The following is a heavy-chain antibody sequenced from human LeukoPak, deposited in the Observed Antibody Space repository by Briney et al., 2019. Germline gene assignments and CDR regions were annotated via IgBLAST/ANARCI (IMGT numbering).Heavy chain of an antibody. CDR1: GFTFSSYW. CDR3: ARDHDGSSWSFYLDY. Sequence: GGSLRLSCAASGFTFSSYWMSWVRQAPGKGLEWVANIKQDGSEKYYVDSVKGLFTISRDNAKNSLYLQMNSLRAEDTAVYYCARDHDGSSWSFYLDYWGQGTLVTVSS. V-gene: IGHV3-7*01. D-gene: IGHD6-13*01. CDR2: IKQDGSEK. J-gene: IGHJ4*02.